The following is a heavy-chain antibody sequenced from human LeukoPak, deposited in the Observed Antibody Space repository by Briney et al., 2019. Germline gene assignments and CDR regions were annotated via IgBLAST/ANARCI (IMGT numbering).Heavy chain of an antibody. CDR3: ASGPIEYCSGGSCYGLLEN. J-gene: IGHJ4*02. V-gene: IGHV1-69*13. CDR1: GGTFSSYA. D-gene: IGHD2-15*01. Sequence: SVNVSCKASGGTFSSYAISWVRQAPGQGLEWMGGIIPIFGTANYAQKFQGRVTITADESTSTAYMELSSLRSEDTAVYYCASGPIEYCSGGSCYGLLENWGQGTLVTVSS. CDR2: IIPIFGTA.